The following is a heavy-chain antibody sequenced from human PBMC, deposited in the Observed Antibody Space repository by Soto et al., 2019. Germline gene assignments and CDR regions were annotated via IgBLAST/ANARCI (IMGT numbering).Heavy chain of an antibody. V-gene: IGHV3-21*01. J-gene: IGHJ5*02. D-gene: IGHD3-10*01. CDR1: GFTFSSYS. Sequence: EVQLVESGGGLVKPGGSLRLSCAASGFTFSSYSMNWVRQARGKGLVWVSSISSSSSYIYYADSVKGRFTISRDNAKNSLYRQMNSLRAEDTAVYYCARDPGVRGGRWFDPWGQGTLVTVSS. CDR3: ARDPGVRGGRWFDP. CDR2: ISSSSSYI.